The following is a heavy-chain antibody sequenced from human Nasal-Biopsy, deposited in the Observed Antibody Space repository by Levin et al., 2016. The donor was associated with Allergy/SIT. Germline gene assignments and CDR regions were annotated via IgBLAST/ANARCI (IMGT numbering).Heavy chain of an antibody. V-gene: IGHV1-69*10. CDR2: VIPLLGWS. J-gene: IGHJ6*03. CDR1: GDTFGNSV. Sequence: SVKVSCKASGDTFGNSVISWVRQVPGQGLEWMGGVIPLLGWSQYPQKLQGRVSITADTSTSTIYMELSSLRSEDTAVYYCARRGDCTGGSCKGNYYHYMDMWGKGTTVSVSS. D-gene: IGHD2-15*01. CDR3: ARRGDCTGGSCKGNYYHYMDM.